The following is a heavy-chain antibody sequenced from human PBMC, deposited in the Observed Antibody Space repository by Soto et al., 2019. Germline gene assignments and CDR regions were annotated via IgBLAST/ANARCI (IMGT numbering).Heavy chain of an antibody. J-gene: IGHJ4*02. V-gene: IGHV3-9*01. CDR1: GFTFDDYA. CDR2: ISWKSGSV. D-gene: IGHD2-2*01. Sequence: VQLVESGGGLVQPGSSLRLSCAASGFTFDDYAMHWVRQAPGKGLEWVSGISWKSGSVDYADSVKGRFTISRDNAKNSLYLQMNSLRAEDTALYFCAKDLASSPFDLDYCGQGTLVTVSS. CDR3: AKDLASSPFDLDY.